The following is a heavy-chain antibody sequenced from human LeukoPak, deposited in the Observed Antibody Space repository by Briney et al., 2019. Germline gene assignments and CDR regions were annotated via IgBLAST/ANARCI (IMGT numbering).Heavy chain of an antibody. CDR1: GVIFNNFA. J-gene: IGHJ4*02. D-gene: IGHD4-17*01. CDR3: ARAGRADGDYHYFDY. Sequence: PGRPLRLSCAPSGVIFNNFAFHWVRQAPGKGLEWVAAVSYDGSNKYYADSVRGRLTISRDNSKNTLHLQMNSLRAEDTAVYYCARAGRADGDYHYFDYWGQGTLVTVSS. CDR2: VSYDGSNK. V-gene: IGHV3-30-3*01.